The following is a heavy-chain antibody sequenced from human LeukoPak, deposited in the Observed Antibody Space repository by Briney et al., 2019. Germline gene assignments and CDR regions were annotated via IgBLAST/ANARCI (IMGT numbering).Heavy chain of an antibody. CDR2: IYSGGST. CDR1: GFTVSSNY. V-gene: IGHV3-66*02. Sequence: GGSPRLSCAASGFTVSSNYMSWVRQAPGKGLEWVSVIYSGGSTYYADSVKGRFTISRDNSKNTLYLQMNSLRAEDTAVYYCARDAIRHGYYFDYWGQGTLVTVSS. D-gene: IGHD2-2*01. J-gene: IGHJ4*02. CDR3: ARDAIRHGYYFDY.